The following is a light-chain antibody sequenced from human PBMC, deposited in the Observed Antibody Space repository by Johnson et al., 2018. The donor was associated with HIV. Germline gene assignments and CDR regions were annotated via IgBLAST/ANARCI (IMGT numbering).Light chain of an antibody. Sequence: QSVLTQPPSVSAAPGQKVTISCSGSSSNIGNSYVCWYQQLPGTAPKLLIYENDKRPSGIPDRFSGSKSGPSATLGITGLQTGDEADYYCETWDSSLSGVFGTGTKVTVL. CDR1: SSNIGNSY. CDR2: END. J-gene: IGLJ1*01. CDR3: ETWDSSLSGV. V-gene: IGLV1-51*02.